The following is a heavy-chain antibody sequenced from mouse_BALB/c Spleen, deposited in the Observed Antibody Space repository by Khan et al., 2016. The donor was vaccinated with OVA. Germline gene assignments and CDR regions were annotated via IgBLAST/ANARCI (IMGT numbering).Heavy chain of an antibody. CDR3: ARSSGPGYNYYSDY. Sequence: VQLQQPGPELVKPGASVKISCKASGYTFTDYNMHWVKQSHGKSPEWIGYIYPYNDGTGYNQKFKSKATLTVDNSYSTAYMELRSLTSEDSAVYYCARSSGPGYNYYSDYWGQGTTLTVSS. J-gene: IGHJ2*01. CDR1: GYTFTDYN. V-gene: IGHV1S29*02. CDR2: IYPYNDGT. D-gene: IGHD2-2*01.